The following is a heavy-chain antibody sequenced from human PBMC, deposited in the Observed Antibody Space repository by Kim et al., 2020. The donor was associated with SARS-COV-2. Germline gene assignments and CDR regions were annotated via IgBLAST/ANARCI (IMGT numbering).Heavy chain of an antibody. Sequence: GGSLRLSCAASGFNFDTYSMNWVRQAPGKGLEWLAYTTSSSSTIYYADSVKGRFVISRDNAQNSLYLQMNSLRDEDTAIYYCARGHRGNYESVCYNGMDVWGQGTTVTVSS. CDR3: ARGHRGNYESVCYNGMDV. D-gene: IGHD4-4*01. CDR2: TTSSSSTI. CDR1: GFNFDTYS. V-gene: IGHV3-48*02. J-gene: IGHJ6*02.